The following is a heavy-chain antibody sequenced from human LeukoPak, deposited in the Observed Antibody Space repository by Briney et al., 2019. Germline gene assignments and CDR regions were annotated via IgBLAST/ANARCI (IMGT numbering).Heavy chain of an antibody. Sequence: SETLSLTCTVSGGSISSGGYYWSWIRQHPGKGLEWIGYIYYSGSTYYNPSLKSRVTISVDTSKNQFSLKLSSVTAADTAVYYCARSNLEWLFSLAYWGQGTLVTVSS. CDR3: ARSNLEWLFSLAY. CDR2: IYYSGST. D-gene: IGHD3-3*01. V-gene: IGHV4-31*03. CDR1: GGSISSGGYY. J-gene: IGHJ4*02.